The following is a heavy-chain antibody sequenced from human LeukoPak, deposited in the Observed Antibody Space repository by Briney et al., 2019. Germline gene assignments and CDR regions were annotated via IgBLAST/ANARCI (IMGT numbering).Heavy chain of an antibody. Sequence: SETLSLTCTVSGGSISSGGYYWSRIRQHPGKGLEWIGYIYYSGSTYYNPSLKSRVTISVDTSKNQFSLKLSSVTAADTAVYYCAGYCSSTSCYRYLNWFDPWGQGTLVTVSS. V-gene: IGHV4-31*03. CDR1: GGSISSGGYY. CDR2: IYYSGST. D-gene: IGHD2-2*01. CDR3: AGYCSSTSCYRYLNWFDP. J-gene: IGHJ5*02.